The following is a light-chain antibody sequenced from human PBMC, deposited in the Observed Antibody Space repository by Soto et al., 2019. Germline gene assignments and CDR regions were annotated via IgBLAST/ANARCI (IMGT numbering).Light chain of an antibody. V-gene: IGKV3-15*01. CDR3: QQYSNWPRGT. J-gene: IGKJ2*01. Sequence: ELVMTQSPATLSVSPGQRATLSCRASQSITKNHLAWYQQKPGQAPRLLIYGASSRATGVPPRFSGSGSGTEFTLTISSLQSEDFALYYCQQYSNWPRGTFGQGTKLQIK. CDR2: GAS. CDR1: QSITKN.